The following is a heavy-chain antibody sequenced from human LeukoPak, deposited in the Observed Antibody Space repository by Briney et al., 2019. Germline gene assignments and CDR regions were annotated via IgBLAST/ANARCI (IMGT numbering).Heavy chain of an antibody. J-gene: IGHJ4*02. CDR3: ARVIRGYYYGSGSYYNPNFYFDY. V-gene: IGHV4-38-2*01. D-gene: IGHD3-10*01. CDR2: TYHSGST. Sequence: SETLSLTCAVSGYSISSGYYWGWIRQPPGKGLEWIGSTYHSGSTYYNPSLKSRVTISVDTSKNQFSLKLSSVTAADTAVYYCARVIRGYYYGSGSYYNPNFYFDYWGQGTLVTVSS. CDR1: GYSISSGYY.